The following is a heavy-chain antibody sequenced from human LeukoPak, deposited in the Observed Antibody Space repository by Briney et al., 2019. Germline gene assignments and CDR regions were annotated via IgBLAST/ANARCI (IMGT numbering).Heavy chain of an antibody. CDR1: GFTFSSYS. CDR2: ISSSSSYI. D-gene: IGHD6-13*01. CDR3: ARETLIAASPFDY. Sequence: GGSLRLSCAASGFTFSSYSMNWVRQAPGKGLEWVSSISSSSSYIYYADSVKGRFTISRDNAKNSLYLQMNSLRAEDTAVYYCARETLIAASPFDYWGQGTLVTVSS. V-gene: IGHV3-21*01. J-gene: IGHJ4*02.